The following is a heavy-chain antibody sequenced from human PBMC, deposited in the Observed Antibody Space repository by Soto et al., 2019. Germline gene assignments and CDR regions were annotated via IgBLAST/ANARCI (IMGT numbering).Heavy chain of an antibody. J-gene: IGHJ4*02. V-gene: IGHV4-30-2*05. CDR2: IYHSGST. Sequence: SETLSLTCAVSGGSISSGGYSWSWIRQPPGKGLEWIGYIYHSGSTYYNPSLKSRVTVSVDTSKNQFSLKLSSVTAADTAVYYCAREYYYDSSGFDYWGQGTLVTVS. CDR1: GGSISSGGYS. CDR3: AREYYYDSSGFDY. D-gene: IGHD3-22*01.